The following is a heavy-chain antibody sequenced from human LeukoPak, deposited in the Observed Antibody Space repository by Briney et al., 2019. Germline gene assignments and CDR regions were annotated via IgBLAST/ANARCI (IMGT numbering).Heavy chain of an antibody. D-gene: IGHD3-16*02. Sequence: GGSLRLSCAASGFTFSSYWMHWVRQTPGKGLVWVSRINSDGSSTSYADSVKGRFTISRDNAKNTLYLQMNSLKTEDTAVYYCTSKLMITFGGVIVKFFDYWGQGTLVTVSS. CDR1: GFTFSSYW. CDR2: INSDGSST. CDR3: TSKLMITFGGVIVKFFDY. J-gene: IGHJ4*02. V-gene: IGHV3-74*01.